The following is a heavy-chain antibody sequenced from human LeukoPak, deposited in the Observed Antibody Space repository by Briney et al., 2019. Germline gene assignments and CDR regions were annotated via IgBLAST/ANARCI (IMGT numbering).Heavy chain of an antibody. Sequence: GGSLRLSCAASVLTLSSYWMGWVRQAPVKGLECVAIINQDASEKYYVDSVKGRFTIARDNAKNSLYLKMNSLRAEDTAVYYCARPLYILTGYNPPYELGYWGQGTLVTVSS. CDR2: INQDASEK. D-gene: IGHD3-9*01. J-gene: IGHJ4*02. CDR1: VLTLSSYW. V-gene: IGHV3-7*01. CDR3: ARPLYILTGYNPPYELGY.